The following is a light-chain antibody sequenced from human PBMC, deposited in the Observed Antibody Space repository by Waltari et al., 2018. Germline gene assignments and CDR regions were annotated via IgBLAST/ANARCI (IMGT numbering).Light chain of an antibody. J-gene: IGLJ2*01. Sequence: QSVLTQPPSASGTPGQRVTISCSGSSSNIGSNTVNWYQQLPGTAPKLLIDSNNQRPSGVADRLSGSKSGTSASLASSGLQSEDEADYYCAAWDDSLNGVVFGGGTKLTVL. CDR1: SSNIGSNT. CDR2: SNN. CDR3: AAWDDSLNGVV. V-gene: IGLV1-44*01.